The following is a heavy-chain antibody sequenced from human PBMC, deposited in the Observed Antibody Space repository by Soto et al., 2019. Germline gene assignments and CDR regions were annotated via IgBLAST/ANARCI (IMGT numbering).Heavy chain of an antibody. CDR2: INQSGST. J-gene: IGHJ6*02. Sequence: SETLSLTCAVYGGSFSGYYWSWIRQPPGKGLEWIGEINQSGSTNYNPSLKSRVTISVDTSKKQFSLKLSSVTAADTAVYYCARLAPMAYYYYYGMDVWGQGTTVTVSS. D-gene: IGHD3-10*01. CDR1: GGSFSGYY. CDR3: ARLAPMAYYYYYGMDV. V-gene: IGHV4-34*01.